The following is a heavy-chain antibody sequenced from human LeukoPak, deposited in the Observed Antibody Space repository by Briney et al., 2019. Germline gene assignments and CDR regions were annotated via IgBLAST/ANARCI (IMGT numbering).Heavy chain of an antibody. V-gene: IGHV1-69*13. CDR2: IIPIFGTA. CDR3: AREATYYYDSSGYYERYYFDY. J-gene: IGHJ4*02. D-gene: IGHD3-22*01. Sequence: SVKVSCKASGGTFSSYAISWVRQAPGQGLEWMGGIIPIFGTANYAQKFQGRVTITADESTSTAYMELSSLRSEDTAAYYCAREATYYYDSSGYYERYYFDYWGQGTLVTVSS. CDR1: GGTFSSYA.